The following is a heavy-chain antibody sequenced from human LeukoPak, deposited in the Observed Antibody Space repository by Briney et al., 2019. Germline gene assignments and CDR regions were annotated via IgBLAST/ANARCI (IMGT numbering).Heavy chain of an antibody. J-gene: IGHJ4*02. D-gene: IGHD3-22*01. CDR1: GFTFSTYA. Sequence: GGSLRLSCVASGFTFSTYAMNWVRQAPGKGLEWVSSIASSTSYTYYTDSVRGRFTISRDNAKNSLYLQMNSLRAEDTAMYYCARDPGVDYYESSGYSDYWGQGTLVTVSS. CDR2: IASSTSYT. V-gene: IGHV3-21*01. CDR3: ARDPGVDYYESSGYSDY.